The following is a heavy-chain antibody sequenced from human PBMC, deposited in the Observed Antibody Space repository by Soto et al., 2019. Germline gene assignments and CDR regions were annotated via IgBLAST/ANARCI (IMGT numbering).Heavy chain of an antibody. V-gene: IGHV3-21*01. CDR3: ARDKFVVVADDAFDI. CDR1: GFTFSSYS. CDR2: ISSSSYI. Sequence: PGGSLRLSCAASGFTFSSYSMNWVRQAPGKGLEWVSSISSSSYIYYADSVKGRFTISRDNAKNSLYLQMNSLRAEDTAVYYCARDKFVVVADDAFDIWGQGTMVTVSS. J-gene: IGHJ3*02. D-gene: IGHD2-15*01.